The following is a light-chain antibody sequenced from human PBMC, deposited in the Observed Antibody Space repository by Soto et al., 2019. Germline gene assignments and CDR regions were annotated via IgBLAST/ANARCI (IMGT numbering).Light chain of an antibody. CDR3: QQTSSFPLYP. CDR1: QGISRW. CDR2: AAS. V-gene: IGKV1-12*01. Sequence: DIQMTQSPSSVSASVGDRVTITCRASQGISRWLAWYQQKPGKAPNLLISAASSLQSGVPSRFSGSGSGTDFTLTISGLQPEDFATYFCQQTSSFPLYPFGQGTKVRIK. J-gene: IGKJ2*01.